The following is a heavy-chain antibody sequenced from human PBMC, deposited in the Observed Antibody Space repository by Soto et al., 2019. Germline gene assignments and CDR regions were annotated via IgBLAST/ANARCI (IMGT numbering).Heavy chain of an antibody. Sequence: PGESLKISCKGSGYRFSSYWIGWVRQMPGKGLEWMGIVYPGDSESRYSPSFQGQVTISADRSISTAYLQWSSLRASDTDMYYCARHDFYGSTGYYPDYWGQGTLVTVSS. CDR3: ARHDFYGSTGYYPDY. J-gene: IGHJ4*02. CDR2: VYPGDSES. CDR1: GYRFSSYW. D-gene: IGHD3-22*01. V-gene: IGHV5-51*01.